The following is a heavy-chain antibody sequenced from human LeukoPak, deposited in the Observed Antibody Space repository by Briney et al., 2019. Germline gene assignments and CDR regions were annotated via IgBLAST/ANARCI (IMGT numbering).Heavy chain of an antibody. D-gene: IGHD3-10*01. J-gene: IGHJ4*02. V-gene: IGHV1-2*02. CDR3: ARSRTGSGFLFDY. Sequence: ASVKVSCKASGYTFTGYYMHWVRQAAGQGLEWMGWINPNSGGTNYAQKFQGRVTMTRDTSISTAYMELSRLRSDDTAVYYCARSRTGSGFLFDYWGQGTLVTVSS. CDR1: GYTFTGYY. CDR2: INPNSGGT.